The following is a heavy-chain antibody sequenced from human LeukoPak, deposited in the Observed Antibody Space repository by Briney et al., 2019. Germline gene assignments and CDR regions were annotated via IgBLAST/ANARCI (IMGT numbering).Heavy chain of an antibody. CDR2: IKQDGSEK. CDR1: GFTFSSYW. V-gene: IGHV3-7*01. D-gene: IGHD2-15*01. CDR3: ARDRYCSGGSCYPAWESFGY. J-gene: IGHJ4*02. Sequence: GGSLRLSCAASGFTFSSYWMSWVRQAPGKGLEWVANIKQDGSEKYYVDSVKGRFTISRDNAKNSLYLQMNSLRAEDTAVYYCARDRYCSGGSCYPAWESFGYWGQGTLVTVSS.